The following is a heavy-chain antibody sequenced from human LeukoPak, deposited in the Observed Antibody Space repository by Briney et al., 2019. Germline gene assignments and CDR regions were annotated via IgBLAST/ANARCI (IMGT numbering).Heavy chain of an antibody. CDR3: ARDGSSWGNWFDS. CDR2: INSDGSST. Sequence: GGSLRLSCAASGFTFSSYWIHWVRQAPGKGLEWVSRINSDGSSTSYADSVKGRFTISRDNAKNTLYLQMNSLRAEDTAVYYCARDGSSWGNWFDSWGQGTLVTVSS. CDR1: GFTFSSYW. D-gene: IGHD6-13*01. J-gene: IGHJ5*01. V-gene: IGHV3-74*01.